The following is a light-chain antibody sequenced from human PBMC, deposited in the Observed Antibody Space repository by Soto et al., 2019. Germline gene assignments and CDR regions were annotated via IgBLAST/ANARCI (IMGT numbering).Light chain of an antibody. V-gene: IGKV3-20*01. CDR3: RQYCSASPIT. J-gene: IGKJ5*01. CDR1: QSFSSSY. CDR2: GAS. Sequence: EIVLTQSPGTLSLSPGESATLSCRASQSFSSSYLAWYQQKPGQAPRLLIYGASSRATGIPDRFSSSGSGTDFTLTTSRLEAADFSVYYCRQYCSASPITFGGGTRLEIK.